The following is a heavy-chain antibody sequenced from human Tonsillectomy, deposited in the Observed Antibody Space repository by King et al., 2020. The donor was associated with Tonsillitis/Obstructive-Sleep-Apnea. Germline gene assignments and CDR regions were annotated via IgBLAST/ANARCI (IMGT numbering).Heavy chain of an antibody. CDR1: GYSFTNYW. CDR3: ARYLPPHVRYYYYYYMDV. D-gene: IGHD2-2*01. J-gene: IGHJ6*03. V-gene: IGHV5-51*01. CDR2: IYPGDSHT. Sequence: QLVQSGAEVKKPGESLKISCKGSGYSFTNYWIGWVRQMPGKGLEWMGVIYPGDSHTRYSPSFLGQVTISADKSLRTAYLQWNRLKASVTAMYFCARYLPPHVRYYYYYYMDVWGKGTTVTVSS.